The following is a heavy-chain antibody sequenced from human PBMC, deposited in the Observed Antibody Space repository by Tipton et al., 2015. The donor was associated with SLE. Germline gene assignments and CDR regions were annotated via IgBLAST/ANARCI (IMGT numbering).Heavy chain of an antibody. CDR2: INPNSGGT. Sequence: QVQLVQSGPEVKKPGASVKVSCKASGYTFTGYYMHWVRQAPGQGLEWMGRINPNSGGTNYAQKFQGRVTMTRDTSISTAYMELSRLRSDDTAVYYCARDDSEGDFWSGYSGWGQGTLVTVSS. CDR1: GYTFTGYY. V-gene: IGHV1-2*06. CDR3: ARDDSEGDFWSGYSG. D-gene: IGHD3-3*01. J-gene: IGHJ4*02.